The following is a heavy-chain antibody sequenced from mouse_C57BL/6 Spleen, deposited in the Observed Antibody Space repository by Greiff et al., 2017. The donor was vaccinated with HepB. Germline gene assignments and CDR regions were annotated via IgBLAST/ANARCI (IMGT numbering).Heavy chain of an antibody. CDR2: IWSGGST. D-gene: IGHD2-4*01. CDR1: GFSLTSYG. V-gene: IGHV2-2*01. Sequence: QVQLKESGPGLVQPSQSLSITCTVSGFSLTSYGVHWVRQSPGKGLEWLGVIWSGGSTDYNAAFISRLSISKDNSKSQVFFKMNSLQADDTAIYYGARNRGMITHYFDYWGQGTTLTVSS. J-gene: IGHJ2*01. CDR3: ARNRGMITHYFDY.